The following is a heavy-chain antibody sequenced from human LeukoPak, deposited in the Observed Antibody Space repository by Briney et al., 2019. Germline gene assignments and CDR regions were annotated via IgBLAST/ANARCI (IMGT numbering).Heavy chain of an antibody. CDR2: ITHGGST. J-gene: IGHJ6*02. Sequence: PSETLSLTCAVYGGSFSGFYWSWIRQSPGKGLEWIGEITHGGSTNYNPSLKSRVTISVDTSKNQFSLKLSSVTAADTAVYYCARGPSSTTVVTEYGMDVWGQGTTVTVSS. CDR3: ARGPSSTTVVTEYGMDV. D-gene: IGHD4-23*01. CDR1: GGSFSGFY. V-gene: IGHV4-34*01.